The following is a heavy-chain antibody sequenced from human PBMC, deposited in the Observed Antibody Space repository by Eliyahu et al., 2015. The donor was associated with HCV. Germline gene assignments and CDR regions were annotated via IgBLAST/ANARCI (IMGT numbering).Heavy chain of an antibody. CDR2: INHSGST. D-gene: IGHD3-10*01. CDR1: GGSFGGYY. J-gene: IGHJ4*02. CDR3: TSDYYGSGSPAAY. V-gene: IGHV4-34*01. Sequence: QVQLQQWGAGLLKPSETLSLTCAVYGGSFGGYYWTWIRQPPGKGLEWIGEINHSGSTNYNPSLKSRITISIDTSKNQFSLKLSSVTAADTAVYYCTSDYYGSGSPAAYWGQGTLVTVSS.